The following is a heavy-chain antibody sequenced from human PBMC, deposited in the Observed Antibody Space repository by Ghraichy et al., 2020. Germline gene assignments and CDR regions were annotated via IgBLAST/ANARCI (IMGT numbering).Heavy chain of an antibody. V-gene: IGHV3-49*03. CDR3: TRDRPIDY. Sequence: SLRLSCTASGFTFGDYAMAWFRQAPGKGLEWVGFIRSQTDGGTTAHAASVKGRFTILRDDSKNIAYLQMNSLETEDTAVYYCTRDRPIDYWGQGTLVTVSS. J-gene: IGHJ4*02. CDR1: GFTFGDYA. CDR2: IRSQTDGGTT.